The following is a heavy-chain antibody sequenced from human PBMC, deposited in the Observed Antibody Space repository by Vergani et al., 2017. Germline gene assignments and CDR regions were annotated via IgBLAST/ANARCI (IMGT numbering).Heavy chain of an antibody. Sequence: QVHLVQSGAEVKKPGASVKFSCKASGYTFIDYYLHWVRQAPGQGLEWLAWINPKSGGTNNAQKFQGRVTVTRDTSITTAYMELSGLRSDDTAVYYCASIAALPYYYYYMDVWGKGTTVTVSS. CDR3: ASIAALPYYYYYMDV. CDR1: GYTFIDYY. J-gene: IGHJ6*03. V-gene: IGHV1-2*02. CDR2: INPKSGGT. D-gene: IGHD6-13*01.